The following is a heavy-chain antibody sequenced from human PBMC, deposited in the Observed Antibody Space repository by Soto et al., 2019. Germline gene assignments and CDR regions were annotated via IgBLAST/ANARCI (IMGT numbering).Heavy chain of an antibody. J-gene: IGHJ4*02. CDR1: GFTFSSYG. CDR2: IWYDGSNK. Sequence: QVQLVESGGGVVQPGRSLRLSCAASGFTFSSYGMHWVRQAPGKGLEWVAVIWYDGSNKYYADSVKGRFTISRDNSKNTLYLQMSSLRAEDTAVYYCARAYPYGSGSYYFDYWGQGTLVTVSS. CDR3: ARAYPYGSGSYYFDY. D-gene: IGHD3-10*01. V-gene: IGHV3-33*01.